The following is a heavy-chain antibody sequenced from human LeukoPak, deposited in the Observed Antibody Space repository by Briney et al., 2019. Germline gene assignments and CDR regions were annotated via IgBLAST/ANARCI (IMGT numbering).Heavy chain of an antibody. Sequence: SETLSLTCTVSGGSISSGSYYWSWIRQPAGKGLEWIGRIYASGSTNYNPSLKSRITISVDTSKNQFSLKLSSVTAADTAVYYCVRGIYCSSTSCQVSGYMDVWGKGTTVTVSS. D-gene: IGHD2-2*01. J-gene: IGHJ6*03. V-gene: IGHV4-61*02. CDR2: IYASGST. CDR3: VRGIYCSSTSCQVSGYMDV. CDR1: GGSISSGSYY.